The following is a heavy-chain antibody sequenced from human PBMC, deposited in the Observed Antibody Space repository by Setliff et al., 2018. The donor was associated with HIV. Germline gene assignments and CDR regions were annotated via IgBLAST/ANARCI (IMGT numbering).Heavy chain of an antibody. CDR1: GGSISSSDYY. J-gene: IGHJ4*02. V-gene: IGHV4-39*07. CDR3: ARVGYYDSSFDY. D-gene: IGHD3-22*01. CDR2: INHSGST. Sequence: SETLSLTCTVSGGSISSSDYYWGWIRQPPGKGLEWIGRINHSGSTNYNPSLKSRVTISVDTSRNQFSLKLNSVTAADTAVYYCARVGYYDSSFDYWGQGTLVTVSS.